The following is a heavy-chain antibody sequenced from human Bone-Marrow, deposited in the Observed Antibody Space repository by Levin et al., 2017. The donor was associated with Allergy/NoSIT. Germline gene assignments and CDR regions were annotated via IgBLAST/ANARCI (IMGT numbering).Heavy chain of an antibody. Sequence: PGGSLRLSCAASGFNFRSYAVHWVRQAPGKGLEWVAVIPYDGSDKQYAGSVKGRFSISRDNSKNTLYIQMNSLRPEDTAVYYCARGSDRYYYALDVWGQGTTVTVSS. CDR1: GFNFRSYA. D-gene: IGHD3-10*01. CDR3: ARGSDRYYYALDV. CDR2: IPYDGSDK. V-gene: IGHV3-30*14. J-gene: IGHJ6*02.